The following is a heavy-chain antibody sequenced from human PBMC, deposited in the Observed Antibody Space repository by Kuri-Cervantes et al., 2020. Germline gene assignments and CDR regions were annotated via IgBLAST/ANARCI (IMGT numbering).Heavy chain of an antibody. CDR3: ARFSDSGYTFEV. CDR1: GFTFSSYG. V-gene: IGHV3-33*01. Sequence: LSLTCAASGFTFSSYGMHWVRQAPGKGLEWVAIIWYDGSNQYYTDSVKGRFTISRDNSKNTLYLQMNSLRDEDTAMYYCARFSDSGYTFEVWGQGTLVTVSS. CDR2: IWYDGSNQ. J-gene: IGHJ4*02. D-gene: IGHD6-25*01.